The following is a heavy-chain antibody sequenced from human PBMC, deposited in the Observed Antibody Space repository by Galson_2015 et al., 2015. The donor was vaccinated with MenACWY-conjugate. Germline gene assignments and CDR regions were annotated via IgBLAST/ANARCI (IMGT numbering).Heavy chain of an antibody. Sequence: SLRLSCAASGFTFSSYWMSWVRQAPGKGLEWVANISPDGSEKYYVDSVKGRFTISRDNARNSLYLQMTNLRAEDTALYYCARETYGSGRFYTGYYSYGMDVWGQGTTVTVS. V-gene: IGHV3-7*03. D-gene: IGHD3-10*01. CDR1: GFTFSSYW. CDR2: ISPDGSEK. CDR3: ARETYGSGRFYTGYYSYGMDV. J-gene: IGHJ6*02.